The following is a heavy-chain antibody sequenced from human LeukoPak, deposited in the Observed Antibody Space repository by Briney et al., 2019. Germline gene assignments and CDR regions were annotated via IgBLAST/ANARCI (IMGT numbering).Heavy chain of an antibody. D-gene: IGHD5-24*01. J-gene: IGHJ4*02. CDR3: ARVATVEMATILAY. V-gene: IGHV4-34*01. CDR2: IKHSGST. Sequence: SETLSLTCAVYGGSFSGYYWSWIRQPPGKGLEWIGEIKHSGSTNYNPSLKSRVTISVDTSKNQFSLKLSSVTAADTAVYYCARVATVEMATILAYWGQGTLVTVSS. CDR1: GGSFSGYY.